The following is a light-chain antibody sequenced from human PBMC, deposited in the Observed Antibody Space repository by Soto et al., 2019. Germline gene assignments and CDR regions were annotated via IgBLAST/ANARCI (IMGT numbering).Light chain of an antibody. J-gene: IGLJ2*01. CDR2: DVS. CDR3: SSYPTSSTLV. V-gene: IGLV2-14*01. Sequence: QSALTQPASVSGSPGQSITISCTGTSSDVGGYNYVSWYQQHPGKAPKLMIYDVSYRPSGVSNRFSGSKSGNTASLTISGLQAEDEADYYCSSYPTSSTLVFGGGTQLTVL. CDR1: SSDVGGYNY.